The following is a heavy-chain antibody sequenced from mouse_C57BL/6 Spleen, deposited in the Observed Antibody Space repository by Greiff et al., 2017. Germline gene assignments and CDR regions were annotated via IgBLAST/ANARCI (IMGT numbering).Heavy chain of an antibody. D-gene: IGHD1-1*01. J-gene: IGHJ1*03. CDR1: GFTFSDYG. Sequence: EVKVVESGGGLVKPGGSLKLSCAASGFTFSDYGMHWVRQAPEKGLEWVAYISSGSSTIYYADTVKGRFTISRDNAKNTLFLQMTSLRSEDTAMYYCARIDYYGSSYGGYFDVWGTGTTVTVSS. CDR2: ISSGSSTI. CDR3: ARIDYYGSSYGGYFDV. V-gene: IGHV5-17*01.